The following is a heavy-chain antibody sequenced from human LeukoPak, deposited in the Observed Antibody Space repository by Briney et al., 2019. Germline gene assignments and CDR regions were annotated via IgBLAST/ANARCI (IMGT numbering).Heavy chain of an antibody. D-gene: IGHD3-22*01. CDR3: ARGYYDSSGYYYVWYFDL. Sequence: SVKVSCKASGGTFSSYAISWVRQAPGQGLEWMGRIIPILGIANYAQKFQGRVTITADKSTSTAYMELSSLRSEDTAVYYCARGYYDSSGYYYVWYFDLWGRGTLVTVSS. J-gene: IGHJ2*01. CDR1: GGTFSSYA. CDR2: IIPILGIA. V-gene: IGHV1-69*04.